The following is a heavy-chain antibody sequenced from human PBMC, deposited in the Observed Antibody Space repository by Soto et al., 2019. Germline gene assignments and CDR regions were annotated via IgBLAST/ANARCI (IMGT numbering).Heavy chain of an antibody. CDR1: GFTFSSYA. CDR2: ITYDGSNK. V-gene: IGHV3-30-3*01. D-gene: IGHD2-21*02. CDR3: ARGHIVVVTASPEFDY. J-gene: IGHJ4*02. Sequence: QVQLVESGGGVVQPGRSLRLSCAASGFTFSSYAMHWVRQAPGKGLEWVAVITYDGSNKYYADSVKGRFTISRDNSKNTLYLQMNSLRAEDTAVYYCARGHIVVVTASPEFDYWGQGTLVTVSS.